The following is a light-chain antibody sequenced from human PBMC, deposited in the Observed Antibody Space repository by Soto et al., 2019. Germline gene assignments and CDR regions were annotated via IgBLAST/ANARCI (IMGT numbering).Light chain of an antibody. J-gene: IGLJ2*01. V-gene: IGLV2-8*01. Sequence: QSVLTQPPSASGSPGQSVTISCTGTSSDVGGYNYVSWYQQHPGKAPKVMIYEVSKRPSGVPDRFSGSKSGNTASLTVSGLQAEDEADYYCSSYAGSNSVVSGGGTKLTVL. CDR2: EVS. CDR1: SSDVGGYNY. CDR3: SSYAGSNSVV.